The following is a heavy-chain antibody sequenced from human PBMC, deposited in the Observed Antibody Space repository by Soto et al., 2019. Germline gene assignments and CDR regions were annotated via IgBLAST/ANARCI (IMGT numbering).Heavy chain of an antibody. V-gene: IGHV3-49*04. CDR1: GFTFGDYA. J-gene: IGHJ4*02. CDR3: TRVGYCSGGSCYGSFDY. D-gene: IGHD2-15*01. CDR2: IRSKAYGGTT. Sequence: GGSLRLSCTASGFTFGDYAMSWVRQAPGKGLEWVGFIRSKAYGGTTEYAASVKGRFTISRDDSKSIAYLQMNSLKTEDTAVYYCTRVGYCSGGSCYGSFDYWGQGTLVTVSS.